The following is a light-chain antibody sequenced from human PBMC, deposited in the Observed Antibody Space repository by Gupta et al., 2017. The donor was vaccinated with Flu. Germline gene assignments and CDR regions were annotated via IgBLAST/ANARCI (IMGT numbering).Light chain of an antibody. CDR3: MRGTHPST. Sequence: DVVMSQSLLSLSVTLGQAASISCRSSQSLVYKNGITYLTWFQQRPGQSPRRLIYEVSNRDSGVPDRFSGSGSVTDFTLKISRVESYYVGVYYFMRGTHPSTFGQGTRMEI. CDR1: QSLVYKNGITY. J-gene: IGKJ2*01. CDR2: EVS. V-gene: IGKV2-30*01.